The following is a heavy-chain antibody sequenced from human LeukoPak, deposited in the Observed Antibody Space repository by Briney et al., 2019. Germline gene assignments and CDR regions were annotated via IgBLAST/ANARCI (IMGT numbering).Heavy chain of an antibody. Sequence: ASVKVSCKPSGYTFTAYYMHWVRQAPGQGLEWMGWINPNSGGTNYAQKFQGRVTMTRDTSISTAYMEPSRLRSDNTAVYYCARAYRCIEVAGYFFDSWGQGTLVTVSS. V-gene: IGHV1-2*02. CDR3: ARAYRCIEVAGYFFDS. D-gene: IGHD6-19*01. J-gene: IGHJ5*01. CDR1: GYTFTAYY. CDR2: INPNSGGT.